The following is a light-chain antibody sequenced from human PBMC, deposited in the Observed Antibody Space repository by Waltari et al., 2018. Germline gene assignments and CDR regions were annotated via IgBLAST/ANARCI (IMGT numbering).Light chain of an antibody. CDR3: QVWDDRSDHVL. CDR2: YDS. Sequence: SYVLTQPPSVSVAPGKTARITCGGNNIGSKRVHWYQQKPGQAPVQVIYYDSDRPSGIPERFSGSNSGNTATLTISRVEAGDEAEYYCQVWDDRSDHVLFGGGTKLTVL. V-gene: IGLV3-21*04. CDR1: NIGSKR. J-gene: IGLJ2*01.